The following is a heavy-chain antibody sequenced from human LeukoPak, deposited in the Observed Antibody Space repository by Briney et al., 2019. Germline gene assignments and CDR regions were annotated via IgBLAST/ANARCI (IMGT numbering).Heavy chain of an antibody. V-gene: IGHV3-23*01. CDR3: AKVPSPVGATHYFDY. CDR2: ISGSGGNT. D-gene: IGHD1-26*01. J-gene: IGHJ4*02. Sequence: PGGSLRLSCAASGFTFSSYAMSWVRQAPGKGLEWVSAISGSGGNTYYADSVKGRFTISRDNSKNTLYLQMNSLRAEDTAVYYCAKVPSPVGATHYFDYWGQGTPVTVSS. CDR1: GFTFSSYA.